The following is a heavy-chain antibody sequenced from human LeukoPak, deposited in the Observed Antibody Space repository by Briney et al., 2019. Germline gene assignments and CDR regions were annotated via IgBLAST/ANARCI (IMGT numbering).Heavy chain of an antibody. J-gene: IGHJ4*02. CDR2: ISGSGSST. Sequence: GGSLSLSCAASGFPFSSYVMSWIRQAPGKGLEWLSAISGSGSSTYYAVSVRGRFTVSRDNSKNTLYLQMNSLRAEDTAVYCCAKRGAAADDYWGQGTLVTVSS. CDR3: AKRGAAADDY. V-gene: IGHV3-23*01. D-gene: IGHD6-13*01. CDR1: GFPFSSYV.